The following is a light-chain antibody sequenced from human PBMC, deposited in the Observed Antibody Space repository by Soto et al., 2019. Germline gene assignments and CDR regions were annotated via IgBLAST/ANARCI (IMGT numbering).Light chain of an antibody. CDR1: SGHSSYA. V-gene: IGLV4-69*01. CDR3: QTCGTGIQV. Sequence: QLVLTQSPSASASLGASVKLTCTLSSGHSSYAIAWHQQQPEKGPRYLMKLNSDGSHNKGDGIPDRFSGSSSGAERYLTISSLQSEDEADYYCQTCGTGIQVFGGGTKLTVL. J-gene: IGLJ2*01. CDR2: LNSDGSH.